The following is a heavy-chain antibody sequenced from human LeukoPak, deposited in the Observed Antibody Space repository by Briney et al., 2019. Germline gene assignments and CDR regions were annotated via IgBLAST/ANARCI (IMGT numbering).Heavy chain of an antibody. CDR1: GFTFSSYS. J-gene: IGHJ6*03. Sequence: GGSLRLSCAASGFTFSSYSMNWVRQAPGKGLEWVSSISSSSRYIYYADSVNGRFTISIDNAKNSLYLQMNSLRAEDTAVYYCARRYSSSWYAYYYYYYYMDVWGKGTTVTVSS. V-gene: IGHV3-21*01. D-gene: IGHD6-13*01. CDR3: ARRYSSSWYAYYYYYYYMDV. CDR2: ISSSSRYI.